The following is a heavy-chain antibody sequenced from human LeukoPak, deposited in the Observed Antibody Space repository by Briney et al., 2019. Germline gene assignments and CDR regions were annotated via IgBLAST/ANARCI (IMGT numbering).Heavy chain of an antibody. CDR2: IHHSGRI. D-gene: IGHD2-21*02. CDR1: GVSISSSYW. CDR3: AREGKGVTRVGY. Sequence: SGTLSLTCAVSGVSISSSYWWSWVRQPPWKGLEWIGEIHHSGRINYNPSLKSRVTISVDKSKNQFSLSLTSVTAADTAVYYCAREGKGVTRVGYWGQGTLVTVSS. J-gene: IGHJ4*02. V-gene: IGHV4-4*02.